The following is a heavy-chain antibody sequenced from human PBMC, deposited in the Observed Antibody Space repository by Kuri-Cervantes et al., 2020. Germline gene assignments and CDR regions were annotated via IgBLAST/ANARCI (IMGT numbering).Heavy chain of an antibody. CDR2: INPNSGGT. D-gene: IGHD3-3*01. CDR3: ARDSVSSFWSGYYFGSYDDY. Sequence: ASVKVSCKASGYTFTGYYMHWVRQAPGQGLEWMGWINPNSGGTNYAQKFQGRVTMTRDTSTSTVYMELSSLRSEDTAVYYCARDSVSSFWSGYYFGSYDDYWGQGTLVTVSS. J-gene: IGHJ4*02. CDR1: GYTFTGYY. V-gene: IGHV1-2*02.